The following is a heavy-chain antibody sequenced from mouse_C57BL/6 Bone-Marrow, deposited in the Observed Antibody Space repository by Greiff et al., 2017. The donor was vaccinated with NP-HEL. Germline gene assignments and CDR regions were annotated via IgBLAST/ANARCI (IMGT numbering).Heavy chain of an antibody. CDR3: ATDGNIYAMDY. J-gene: IGHJ4*01. D-gene: IGHD2-1*01. V-gene: IGHV1-81*01. Sequence: QVQLQQSGAELARPGASVKLSCKASGYTFTSYGISWVKQRTGQGLEWIGEIYPRSGNTYYNEKFKGKATLTADKSSSTAYMELRSLTAEDSAVYFCATDGNIYAMDYWGRGTSVTVSS. CDR1: GYTFTSYG. CDR2: IYPRSGNT.